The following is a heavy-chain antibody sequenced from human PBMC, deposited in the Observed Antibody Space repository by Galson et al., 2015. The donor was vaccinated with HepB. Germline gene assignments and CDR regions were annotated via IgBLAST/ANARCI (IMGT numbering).Heavy chain of an antibody. Sequence: SLRLSCAASGFTFSSYWMSWVRQAPGKGLEWVANIKQDGSEKYYVDSVKGRFTISRDNAKNSLYLQMNSLRAEDTAVYYCARDLGQRWLQTGLDAFDIWGQGTMVTVSS. CDR1: GFTFSSYW. D-gene: IGHD5-24*01. CDR3: ARDLGQRWLQTGLDAFDI. J-gene: IGHJ3*02. CDR2: IKQDGSEK. V-gene: IGHV3-7*03.